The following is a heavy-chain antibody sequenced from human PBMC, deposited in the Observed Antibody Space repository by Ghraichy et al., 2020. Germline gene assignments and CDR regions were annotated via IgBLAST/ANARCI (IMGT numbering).Heavy chain of an antibody. CDR1: GFTFDNYA. CDR2: LSWNSGNI. J-gene: IGHJ4*02. V-gene: IGHV3-9*01. Sequence: LSLTCAASGFTFDNYAMHWVRQAPGKGLEWVSGLSWNSGNIGYADSVKGRFTISRDNAKNSLYLQMNSLRAEDTALYYCATGYSSVWSGFWGQGTLVIVSS. D-gene: IGHD6-19*01. CDR3: ATGYSSVWSGF.